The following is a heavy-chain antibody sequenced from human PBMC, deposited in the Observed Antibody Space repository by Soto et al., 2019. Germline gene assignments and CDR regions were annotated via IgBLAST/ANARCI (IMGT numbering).Heavy chain of an antibody. CDR2: ISYHGSDK. J-gene: IGHJ4*02. V-gene: IGHV3-30*18. CDR1: GFTFSNYG. CDR3: AKDHLTTTVTTVGY. Sequence: QVQLVESGGGVVQPGRSLRLSCAASGFTFSNYGMHWVRQAPGKGLEWVAVISYHGSDKYYADSVKGRFTISRDNSKNTLYLQMGSRRAEDTAVYYSAKDHLTTTVTTVGYWGQGTLVTVSS. D-gene: IGHD4-17*01.